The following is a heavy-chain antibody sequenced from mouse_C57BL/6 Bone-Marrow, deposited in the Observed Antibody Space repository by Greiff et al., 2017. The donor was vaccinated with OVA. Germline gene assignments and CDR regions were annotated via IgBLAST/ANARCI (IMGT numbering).Heavy chain of an antibody. CDR3: ARSGPITGTEAWFAY. V-gene: IGHV1-75*01. Sequence: VQLQQSGPELVKPGASVKISCKASGYTFTDYYINWVKQRPGQGLEWIGWIFPGSGSTYYNEKIKGKATLTVDKSSSTAYMLLSSLTSEDSAVYFCARSGPITGTEAWFAYWGQGTLVTVSA. CDR2: IFPGSGST. CDR1: GYTFTDYY. D-gene: IGHD4-1*01. J-gene: IGHJ3*01.